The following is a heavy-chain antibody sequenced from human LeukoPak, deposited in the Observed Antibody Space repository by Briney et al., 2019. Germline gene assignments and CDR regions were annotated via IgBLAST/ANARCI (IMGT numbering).Heavy chain of an antibody. V-gene: IGHV3-7*01. J-gene: IGHJ5*02. CDR2: IKQDGSEK. D-gene: IGHD1-26*01. Sequence: PGGSLRLSCAASGFTFSSYWMSWVRQAPGKGLEWVANIKQDGSEKYYVDSVKGRFTISRDNAKNSLYLQMNSLRAEDTAVYYCAREPDTQSGSYLFPWFDPWGQGTLVTVSS. CDR1: GFTFSSYW. CDR3: AREPDTQSGSYLFPWFDP.